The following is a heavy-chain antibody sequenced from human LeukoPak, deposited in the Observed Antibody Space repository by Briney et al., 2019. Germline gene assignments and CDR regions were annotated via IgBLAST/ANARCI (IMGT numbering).Heavy chain of an antibody. J-gene: IGHJ4*02. CDR3: ARHFSGGDDY. CDR2: IYPGDSDT. Sequence: GESLQISCQGSGSRFPSYWIAWVRQLPGKGLEWMGIIYPGDSDTRYSPSFQGQVTISVDKSISTAYLQWSSLKDSDTAMYYCARHFSGGDDYWGQGTLVTVSS. CDR1: GSRFPSYW. D-gene: IGHD2-21*02. V-gene: IGHV5-51*01.